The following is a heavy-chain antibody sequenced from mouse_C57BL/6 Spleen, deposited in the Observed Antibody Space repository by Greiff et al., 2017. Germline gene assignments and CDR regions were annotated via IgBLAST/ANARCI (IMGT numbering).Heavy chain of an antibody. CDR3: ARGDSNYKDYAMDY. CDR1: GYTFTSYG. CDR2: IYPRSGNT. J-gene: IGHJ4*01. V-gene: IGHV1-81*01. D-gene: IGHD2-5*01. Sequence: QVQLQKSGAELARPGASVKLSCKASGYTFTSYGISWVKQRTGQGLEWIGEIYPRSGNTYYNEKFKGKATLTADKSSSTAYMELRSLTSEDSAVYFCARGDSNYKDYAMDYWGQGTSVTVSS.